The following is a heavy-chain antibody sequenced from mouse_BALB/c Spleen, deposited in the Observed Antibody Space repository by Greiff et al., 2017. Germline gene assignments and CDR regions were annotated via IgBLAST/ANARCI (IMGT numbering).Heavy chain of an antibody. D-gene: IGHD1-1*01. CDR2: IWGDGST. CDR3: ARYGSFFDY. CDR1: GFSLTGYG. J-gene: IGHJ2*01. V-gene: IGHV2-6-7*01. Sequence: QVQLKQSGPGLVAPSQSLSITCTVSGFSLTGYGVNWVRQPPGKGLEWLGMIWGDGSTDYNSALKSRLSISKDNSKSQVFFKMNSLQANDTAIYYCARYGSFFDYWGQGTTLTVSS.